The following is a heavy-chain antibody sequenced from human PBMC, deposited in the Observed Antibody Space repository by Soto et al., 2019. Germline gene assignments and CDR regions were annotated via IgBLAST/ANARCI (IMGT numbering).Heavy chain of an antibody. Sequence: PGGSLRLSCAAPGFTFSSYWMSWVRQAPGKGLEWVANIKQDGSEKYYVDSVKGRFTISRDNAKNSLYLQMNSLRAEDTAVYYCASGGYYMDVWGKGTTVTVSS. J-gene: IGHJ6*03. D-gene: IGHD3-3*01. CDR1: GFTFSSYW. V-gene: IGHV3-7*01. CDR2: IKQDGSEK. CDR3: ASGGYYMDV.